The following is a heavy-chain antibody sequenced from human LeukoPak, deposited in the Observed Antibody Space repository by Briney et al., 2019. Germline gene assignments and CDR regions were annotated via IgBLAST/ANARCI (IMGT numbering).Heavy chain of an antibody. CDR3: ARLPAYCSSTSCYYDY. CDR2: ISSASGSI. Sequence: GGSLRLSCAASGFTFSDYYMSWIRQAPGKGLEWVSYISSASGSIYYADSVKGRFTISRDNAKNSLFLQMNSLRAEDTAVYYCARLPAYCSSTSCYYDYWGQGTLVTVSS. J-gene: IGHJ4*02. D-gene: IGHD2-2*01. CDR1: GFTFSDYY. V-gene: IGHV3-11*04.